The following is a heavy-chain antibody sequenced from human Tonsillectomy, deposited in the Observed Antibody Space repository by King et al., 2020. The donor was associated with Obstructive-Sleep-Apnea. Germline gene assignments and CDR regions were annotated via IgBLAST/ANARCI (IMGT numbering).Heavy chain of an antibody. CDR3: ASDPPGDRGLDH. D-gene: IGHD3-10*01. CDR2: ITSSSNSI. CDR1: GFVFDSYD. J-gene: IGHJ4*02. Sequence: VQLVESGGGLVQPGGSLRLSWVVSGFVFDSYDMSWVRQAPGKGLEWVAHITSSSNSIYYAESVKGRFTISRDNARNSVYLQMSSLRVEDTAVYYCASDPPGDRGLDHWGQGTLVTVFS. V-gene: IGHV3-48*01.